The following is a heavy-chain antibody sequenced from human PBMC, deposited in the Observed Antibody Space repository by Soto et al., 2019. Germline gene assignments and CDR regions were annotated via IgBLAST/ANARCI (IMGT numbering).Heavy chain of an antibody. J-gene: IGHJ4*02. CDR2: MNPNSGNT. CDR1: GYTFTGYY. Sequence: ASVKVSCKASGYTFTGYYMHWVRQATGQGLEWMGWMNPNSGNTGYAQKFQGRVTMTRNTSISTAYMELSSLRSEDTAVYYCARGHGQYYGSGSYNDYWGQGTLVTVPQ. CDR3: ARGHGQYYGSGSYNDY. D-gene: IGHD3-10*01. V-gene: IGHV1-8*02.